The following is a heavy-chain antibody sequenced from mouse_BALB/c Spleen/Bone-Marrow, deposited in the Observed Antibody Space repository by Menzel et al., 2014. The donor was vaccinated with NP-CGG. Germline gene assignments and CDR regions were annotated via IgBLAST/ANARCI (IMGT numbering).Heavy chain of an antibody. J-gene: IGHJ4*01. D-gene: IGHD1-1*01. CDR2: IYPGDGDT. CDR1: GYAFSSYW. Sequence: LQESGAELVRPGSSVKISCKASGYAFSSYWMNWVKQRPGQGLEWIGQIYPGDGDTNYNEKFKGKATLTIDTSSSTAYMQLSSLTSEDSAVYFCARHYYGSSDAMDYWGQGTSVTVSS. V-gene: IGHV1-80*01. CDR3: ARHYYGSSDAMDY.